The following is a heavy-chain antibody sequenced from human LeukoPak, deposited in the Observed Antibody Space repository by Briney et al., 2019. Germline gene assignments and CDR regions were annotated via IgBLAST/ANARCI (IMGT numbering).Heavy chain of an antibody. CDR3: AKDVDGYYYYYTDV. D-gene: IGHD5-24*01. CDR1: GFTFSSYG. J-gene: IGHJ6*03. CDR2: IWYDGSNK. V-gene: IGHV3-33*06. Sequence: PGRSLRLSCAASGFTFSSYGMHWVRQAPGKGLEWVAVIWYDGSNKYYADSVKGRFTISRDNSKNTLYLQMNSLRAEDTAVYYCAKDVDGYYYYYTDVWGKGTTVTVSS.